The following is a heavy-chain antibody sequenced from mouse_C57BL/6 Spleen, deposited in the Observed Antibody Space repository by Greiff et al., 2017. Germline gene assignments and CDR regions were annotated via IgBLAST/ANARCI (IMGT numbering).Heavy chain of an antibody. CDR2: IYPGDGDT. CDR1: GYAFSSYW. CDR3: ARVPADYYGSSYYWYFDV. D-gene: IGHD1-1*01. J-gene: IGHJ1*03. V-gene: IGHV1-80*01. Sequence: VQLQQSGAELVKPGASVKISCKASGYAFSSYWMNWVKQRPGKGLEWIGQIYPGDGDTNYNGKFKGKATLTADKSSSTAYMQLSSLTSEDSAVYYCARVPADYYGSSYYWYFDVWGTGTTVTVSS.